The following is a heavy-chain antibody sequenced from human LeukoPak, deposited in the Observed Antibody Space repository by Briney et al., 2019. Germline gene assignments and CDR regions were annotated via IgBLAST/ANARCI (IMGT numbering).Heavy chain of an antibody. D-gene: IGHD2-21*01. V-gene: IGHV3-49*04. CDR1: EFSVGSNY. J-gene: IGHJ4*02. Sequence: GGSLRLSCAASEFSVGSNYMTWVRQAPGKGLEWVGFIRSKAYGGTTEYAASVKGRFTISRDDSKSIAYLQMNSLKTEDTAVYYCTREGSRIRAFDYWGQGTLVTVSS. CDR2: IRSKAYGGTT. CDR3: TREGSRIRAFDY.